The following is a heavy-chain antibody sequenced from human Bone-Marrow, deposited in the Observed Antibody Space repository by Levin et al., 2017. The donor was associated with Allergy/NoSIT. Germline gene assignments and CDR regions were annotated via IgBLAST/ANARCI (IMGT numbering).Heavy chain of an antibody. CDR3: ARDQHSSGWNAADY. V-gene: IGHV3-30*04. J-gene: IGHJ4*02. CDR1: GFPFSSYG. D-gene: IGHD6-19*01. CDR2: ISSDGSNK. Sequence: PGGSLRLSCAASGFPFSSYGLHWVRQAPGKGLEWVAVISSDGSNKQYADSVKGRFTVSRDNSKNTLYLQMNGLRGEDTAIYYCARDQHSSGWNAADYWGQGTLVSVSS.